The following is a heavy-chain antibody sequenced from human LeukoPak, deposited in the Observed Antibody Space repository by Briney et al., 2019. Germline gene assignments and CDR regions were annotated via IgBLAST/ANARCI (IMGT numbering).Heavy chain of an antibody. D-gene: IGHD3-3*01. CDR3: AYDFWSGYHG. CDR1: GGSISSSSYY. J-gene: IGHJ4*02. Sequence: KTSETLSLTCTVSGGSISSSSYYWGWIRQPPGKGLEWIGSIYYSGSTYYNPSLKSRVTISVDTSKNQFSLKLSSVTAADTAVYYCAYDFWSGYHGWGQGTLVTVSS. V-gene: IGHV4-39*01. CDR2: IYYSGST.